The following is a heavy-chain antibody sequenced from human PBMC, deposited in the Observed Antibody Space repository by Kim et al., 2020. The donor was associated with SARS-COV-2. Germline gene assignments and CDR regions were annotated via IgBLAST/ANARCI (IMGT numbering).Heavy chain of an antibody. V-gene: IGHV3-21*01. D-gene: IGHD3-16*01. CDR2: YI. Sequence: YIDYADSGKGRFTSSRDNAKNSLYLQMNSLRAEDTAVYYWARDEGGAFDIWGQGTMVTVSS. J-gene: IGHJ3*02. CDR3: ARDEGGAFDI.